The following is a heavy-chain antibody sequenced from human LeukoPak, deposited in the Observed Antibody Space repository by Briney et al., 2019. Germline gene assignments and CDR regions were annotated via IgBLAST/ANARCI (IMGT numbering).Heavy chain of an antibody. J-gene: IGHJ4*02. CDR3: AKTISQYYDFWSGYYSPFDY. Sequence: GGSLRLSCAASGFTFSSYAMSWVRQAPGRGLEWVSAISGSGGSTYYADSVKGRFTMSRDNSKNTLYLQMNSLRAEDTAVYYCAKTISQYYDFWSGYYSPFDYWGQGILVTVSS. CDR2: ISGSGGST. D-gene: IGHD3-3*01. CDR1: GFTFSSYA. V-gene: IGHV3-23*01.